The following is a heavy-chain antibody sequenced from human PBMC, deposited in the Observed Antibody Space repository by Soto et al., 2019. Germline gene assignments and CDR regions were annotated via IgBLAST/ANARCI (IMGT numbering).Heavy chain of an antibody. Sequence: ASVKVSCKASGYTFTSYYIHWVRQAPGQGLEWMGVINPSGGSTSYAQNFQGRVTMTRDTSTSTVYMELSSLRSEDTAVYYCARVAITLVRGVSFYYYYGMDVWGQGTTVTVSS. CDR3: ARVAITLVRGVSFYYYYGMDV. V-gene: IGHV1-46*01. CDR2: INPSGGST. CDR1: GYTFTSYY. D-gene: IGHD3-10*01. J-gene: IGHJ6*02.